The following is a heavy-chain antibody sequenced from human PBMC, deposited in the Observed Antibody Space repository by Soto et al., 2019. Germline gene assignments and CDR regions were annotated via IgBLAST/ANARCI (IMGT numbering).Heavy chain of an antibody. CDR2: ISGSGGST. V-gene: IGHV3-23*01. Sequence: GGSLRLSCAASGFTFSSYAMSWVRQAPGKGLEWVSAISGSGGSTYYADSVKGRFTISRDNSKNTLYLQMNSLRAEDTAVYYCAKTPLRFLEWLPNEYYFDYWGQGTLVTVSS. J-gene: IGHJ4*02. CDR3: AKTPLRFLEWLPNEYYFDY. D-gene: IGHD3-3*01. CDR1: GFTFSSYA.